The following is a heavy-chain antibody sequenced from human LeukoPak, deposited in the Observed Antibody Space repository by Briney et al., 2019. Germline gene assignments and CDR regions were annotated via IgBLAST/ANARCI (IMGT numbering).Heavy chain of an antibody. V-gene: IGHV4-31*03. Sequence: SETLSLTCTVSGGSISSGGYYWSWIRQHPGKGLEWIGYIYYRGSTYYNPSLKSRVTISVDTSKNQFSLKLSSVTAADSAVYYCARLTRLSTSPDRYYLDYWGQGTLVTVSS. CDR3: ARLTRLSTSPDRYYLDY. CDR2: IYYRGST. J-gene: IGHJ4*02. CDR1: GGSISSGGYY. D-gene: IGHD6-6*01.